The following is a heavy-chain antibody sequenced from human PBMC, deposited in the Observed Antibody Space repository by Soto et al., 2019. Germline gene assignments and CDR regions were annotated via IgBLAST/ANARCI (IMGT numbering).Heavy chain of an antibody. CDR1: GFTFSSYS. V-gene: IGHV3-48*02. D-gene: IGHD2-2*01. CDR2: ISSSSSTI. Sequence: GGSLRLSCVASGFTFSSYSMNWVRQAPGKGLEWVSYISSSSSTIYYADSVKGRFTISRDNAKNSLYLQMNSLRDEDTAVYYSARGRRRGQYPRLCYYGMDVWGKGTTVTVSS. J-gene: IGHJ6*04. CDR3: ARGRRRGQYPRLCYYGMDV.